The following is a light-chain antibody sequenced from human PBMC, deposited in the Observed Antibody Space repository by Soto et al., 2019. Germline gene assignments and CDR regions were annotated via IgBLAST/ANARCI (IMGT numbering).Light chain of an antibody. Sequence: EVVLTQSPGTLSLSPGERATLSCRASQSISSSYLAWYQQRPGQAPRLLIHGASSRATGIPDRFSGSGSGTDFTLTISRLETEDFAVYYCQQYGISSQTFGQGTKLEIK. J-gene: IGKJ2*01. CDR2: GAS. CDR1: QSISSSY. CDR3: QQYGISSQT. V-gene: IGKV3-20*01.